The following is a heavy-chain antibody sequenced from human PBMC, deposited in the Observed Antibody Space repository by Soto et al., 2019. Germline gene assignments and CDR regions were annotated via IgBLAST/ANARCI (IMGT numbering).Heavy chain of an antibody. J-gene: IGHJ5*02. CDR3: VRRHVSATGIDWFDP. CDR1: GYTFTSYC. D-gene: IGHD6-13*01. CDR2: INAANGDT. V-gene: IGHV1-3*01. Sequence: ASVKASCKASGYTFTSYCIHWVRQAPGQRLEWMGWINAANGDTKYSPKFQGRVTITRDTSASTAYMELSGLRSEDTAVYYCVRRHVSATGIDWFDPWGQGTLVTVSS.